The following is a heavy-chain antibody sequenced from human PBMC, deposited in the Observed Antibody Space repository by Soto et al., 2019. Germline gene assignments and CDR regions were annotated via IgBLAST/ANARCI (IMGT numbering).Heavy chain of an antibody. J-gene: IGHJ4*02. CDR2: IFHEGNI. Sequence: WETLSLPCAVSGRSIASSDWWNWVRQAPEKGLEWIGEIFHEGNIIYNPALKRRVTISVDKSKTQLSLEFTSETAAATALYYCARAQHSGNSSFFAYGGQGILVTV. D-gene: IGHD6-6*01. V-gene: IGHV4-4*02. CDR3: ARAQHSGNSSFFAY. CDR1: GRSIASSDW.